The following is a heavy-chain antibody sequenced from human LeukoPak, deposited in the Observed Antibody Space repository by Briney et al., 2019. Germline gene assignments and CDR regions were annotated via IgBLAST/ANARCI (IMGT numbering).Heavy chain of an antibody. CDR3: GRDRVYSGSSATDY. CDR1: GASISSGHYY. V-gene: IGHV4-31*03. Sequence: SQTLSLTCTVSGASISSGHYYWTWIRQRPGEGLEWIGLISNSGDTYYNPSLKSRVTISIEMSKNQFSLRLTSVTAADTALYYCGRDRVYSGSSATDYWGQGTLVTVSS. D-gene: IGHD1-26*01. J-gene: IGHJ4*02. CDR2: ISNSGDT.